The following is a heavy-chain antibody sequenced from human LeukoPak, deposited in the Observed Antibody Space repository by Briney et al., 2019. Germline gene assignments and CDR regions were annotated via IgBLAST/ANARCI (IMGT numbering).Heavy chain of an antibody. Sequence: GGSLRLSCAASGFTFSSYWMIWVRQAPGKGLEWVANIKQDGSEKYYVDSVKGRFTISRDNAKDSLYLQMNSLRAEDTAVYYCARDPGYSRPSSYGYFDHWGQGTLATVSS. CDR2: IKQDGSEK. J-gene: IGHJ4*02. D-gene: IGHD1-26*01. V-gene: IGHV3-7*01. CDR3: ARDPGYSRPSSYGYFDH. CDR1: GFTFSSYW.